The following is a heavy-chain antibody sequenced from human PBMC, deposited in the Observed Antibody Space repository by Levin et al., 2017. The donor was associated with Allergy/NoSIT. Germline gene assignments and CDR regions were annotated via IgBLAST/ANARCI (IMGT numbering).Heavy chain of an antibody. D-gene: IGHD5-24*01. Sequence: SQTLSLTCTVSGGSISSGGSYWNWIRQLPGKGLEWIGYTYKSGNTYYNPSLESRISISLDTSKNQFSLNLNSVTAADTAVYFCARSGRTWVQLRGFDSWGQGALVTVSS. CDR1: GGSISSGGSY. CDR3: ARSGRTWVQLRGFDS. CDR2: TYKSGNT. V-gene: IGHV4-31*03. J-gene: IGHJ4*02.